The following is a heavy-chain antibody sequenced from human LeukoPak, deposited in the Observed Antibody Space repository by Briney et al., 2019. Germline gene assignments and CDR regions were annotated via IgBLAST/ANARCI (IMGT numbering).Heavy chain of an antibody. J-gene: IGHJ4*02. CDR1: GFTFSNYA. V-gene: IGHV3-23*01. CDR2: ISGSGANT. Sequence: QAGGSLRLSCAASGFTFSNYAMSWVRQAPGKGLEWVSGISGSGANTYHADSVKGRFTISRDNSKNTLYVQMSSLRAEDTAVYYCATEKGDSPDYWGQGTLVTVSS. D-gene: IGHD2-21*01. CDR3: ATEKGDSPDY.